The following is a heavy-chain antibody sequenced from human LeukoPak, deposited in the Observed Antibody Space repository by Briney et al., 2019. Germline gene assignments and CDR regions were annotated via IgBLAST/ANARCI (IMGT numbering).Heavy chain of an antibody. V-gene: IGHV3-48*03. CDR2: ISSSGSTI. J-gene: IGHJ6*04. CDR3: AELGITMIGGV. CDR1: GFTFSSYA. Sequence: PGGSLRLSCAASGFTFSSYAMSWVRQAPGKGLEWVSYISSSGSTIYYADSVKGRFTISRDNARNSLYLQMNSLRAEDTAVYYCAELGITMIGGVWGKGTTVTISS. D-gene: IGHD3-10*02.